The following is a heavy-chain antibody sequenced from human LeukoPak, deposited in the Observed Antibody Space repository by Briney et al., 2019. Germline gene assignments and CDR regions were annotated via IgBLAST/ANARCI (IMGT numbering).Heavy chain of an antibody. CDR1: GVTLRASA. V-gene: IGHV3-30-3*01. CDR3: ARDWIVGSPDFFDY. Sequence: PGGSLRLSCAVSGVTLRASAFHWVRQAPGKTLEWVAVIGSDGTTKLYTDSVKGRFTISRDISKNTLSLEMNSLRVEDTAVYHCARDWIVGSPDFFDYWGQGTLVTVSP. J-gene: IGHJ4*02. CDR2: IGSDGTTK. D-gene: IGHD1-26*01.